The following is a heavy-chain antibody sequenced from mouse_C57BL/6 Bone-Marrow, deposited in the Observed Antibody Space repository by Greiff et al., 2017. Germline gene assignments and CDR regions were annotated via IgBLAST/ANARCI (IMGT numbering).Heavy chain of an antibody. D-gene: IGHD2-4*01. CDR3: ARLYYDYGGFAN. V-gene: IGHV1-81*01. Sequence: QVQLQQSGAELARPGASVKLSCKASGYTFTSHGISWVKQRTGQGLEWIGEIYPRSGNTYYNEKFKGKATLTADKSSSTAYMELRSLTSEDSAVYFCARLYYDYGGFANWAQGTLVTASA. J-gene: IGHJ3*01. CDR2: IYPRSGNT. CDR1: GYTFTSHG.